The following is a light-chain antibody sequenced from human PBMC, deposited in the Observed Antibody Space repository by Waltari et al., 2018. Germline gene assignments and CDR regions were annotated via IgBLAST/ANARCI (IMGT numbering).Light chain of an antibody. V-gene: IGKV3-11*01. CDR1: QSLSSY. Sequence: EIVLTQSPATLSLSPGEIAPLSCRASQSLSSYLAWYHQKPGQAPRLLIYDASNRATGIPARCSGSGSGTDFTLTISSLEPEDFAVYFCQQRYDWPITFGQGTRLEIK. CDR2: DAS. J-gene: IGKJ5*01. CDR3: QQRYDWPIT.